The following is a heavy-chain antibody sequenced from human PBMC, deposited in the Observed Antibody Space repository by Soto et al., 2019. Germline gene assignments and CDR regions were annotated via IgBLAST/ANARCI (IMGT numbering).Heavy chain of an antibody. CDR1: GLTFRNDW. J-gene: IGHJ4*02. CDR3: TVDGYGVSAADY. D-gene: IGHD5-12*01. V-gene: IGHV3-7*03. Sequence: GGSLRLSCAGSGLTFRNDWLSWVRQAPGKGLEWVANINQDGSERYYVDSVRGRFTISRKNVENSLYLQRNSLRHEDTAVYYCTVDGYGVSAADYWGEGSMVTVYS. CDR2: INQDGSER.